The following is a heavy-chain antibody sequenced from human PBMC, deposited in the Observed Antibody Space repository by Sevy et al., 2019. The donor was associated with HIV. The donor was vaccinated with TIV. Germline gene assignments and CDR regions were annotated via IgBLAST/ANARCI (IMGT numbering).Heavy chain of an antibody. Sequence: SGPTRVKPTQTLTLTCTFSGFSLSTSGVGVGWIRQPPGKALEWLALIYWNDDKRYSPSLKSRLTITKDTSKNQVVLTMTNMDPVDTATYYCAHLYYDILTGYYNLDYWGQGTLVTVSS. D-gene: IGHD3-9*01. V-gene: IGHV2-5*01. J-gene: IGHJ4*02. CDR1: GFSLSTSGVG. CDR3: AHLYYDILTGYYNLDY. CDR2: IYWNDDK.